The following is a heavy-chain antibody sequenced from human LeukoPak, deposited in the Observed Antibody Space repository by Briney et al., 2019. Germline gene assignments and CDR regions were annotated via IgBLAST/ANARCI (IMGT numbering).Heavy chain of an antibody. CDR1: GFTVSSNY. V-gene: IGHV3-66*02. D-gene: IGHD2-2*01. CDR3: ARGFVLGYCSSTSCPDY. CDR2: IYSGGST. Sequence: GGSLKLSCAASGFTVSSNYMSWVRQAPGKGLEWVSVIYSGGSTYYADSVKGRFTISRDNSKNTLYLQMNSLRAEDTAVYYCARGFVLGYCSSTSCPDYWGQGTLVTVSS. J-gene: IGHJ4*02.